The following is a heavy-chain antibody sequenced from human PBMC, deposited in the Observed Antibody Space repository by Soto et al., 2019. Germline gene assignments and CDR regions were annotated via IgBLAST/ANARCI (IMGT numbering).Heavy chain of an antibody. J-gene: IGHJ6*02. V-gene: IGHV4-61*01. CDR1: GGSVSSGSYY. CDR3: ARGGSSSWYPYYYYGMDV. D-gene: IGHD6-13*01. CDR2: IYYSGST. Sequence: QVQLQESGPGLVKPSETLSLTCTVSGGSVSSGSYYWSWIRQPPGKGLEWIGYIYYSGSTNYNPSLKSRVTISVDTSKNQFSLKLSSVPAADTAVYYCARGGSSSWYPYYYYGMDVWGQGTTVTVSS.